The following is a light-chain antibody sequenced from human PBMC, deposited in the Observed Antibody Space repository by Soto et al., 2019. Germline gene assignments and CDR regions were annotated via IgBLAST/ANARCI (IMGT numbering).Light chain of an antibody. Sequence: QSVLTQPPSVSAAPGQKVTISCSGGRSNIGNNYVSWYQHLPGTAPRLLIYDTDMRPSGIPDRFSGSKSGTSATLGITGLQTGDEAFYYCGTWDDSLSAGVFGGGTKLTVL. CDR2: DTD. V-gene: IGLV1-51*01. CDR1: RSNIGNNY. J-gene: IGLJ3*02. CDR3: GTWDDSLSAGV.